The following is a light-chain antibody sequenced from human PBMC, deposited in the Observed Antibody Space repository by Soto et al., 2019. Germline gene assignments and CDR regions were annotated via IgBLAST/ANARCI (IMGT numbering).Light chain of an antibody. V-gene: IGKV3-15*01. CDR1: QSVSTY. Sequence: EIVMTQSPATLSVSPGERATLSCRASQSVSTYLAWYQQKPGQAPRLLIYGASTRATGIPARFSGSGSGTEFTLTISSLQSEDFAVYYCQQYNKWPSYTFGQGTKV. CDR3: QQYNKWPSYT. CDR2: GAS. J-gene: IGKJ2*01.